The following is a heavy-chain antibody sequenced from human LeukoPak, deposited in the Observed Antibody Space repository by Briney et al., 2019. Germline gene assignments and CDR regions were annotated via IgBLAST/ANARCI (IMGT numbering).Heavy chain of an antibody. CDR3: AKNPYEDHFDY. CDR2: INPNSGDT. Sequence: ASVKVSCKASGGTFSSYAISWVRQASGQGLEWMGWINPNSGDTYYAQKFQGRVTMTRDTSIRTAYLELSGLRSDDTAVYYCAKNPYEDHFDYWGQGTLVTVSS. CDR1: GGTFSSYA. V-gene: IGHV1-2*02. D-gene: IGHD5-12*01. J-gene: IGHJ4*02.